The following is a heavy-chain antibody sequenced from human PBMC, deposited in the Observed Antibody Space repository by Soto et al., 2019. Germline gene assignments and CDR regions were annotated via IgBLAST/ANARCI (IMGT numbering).Heavy chain of an antibody. D-gene: IGHD3-10*01. J-gene: IGHJ6*02. CDR1: GGSISSGDYY. CDR3: ARAPVWFGERYYYYYYGMDV. Sequence: PSETLSLTCTVSGGSISSGDYYWSWIRQPPGKGREWIGYIYYSGSNYYNPSLKSRVTISVDTSKNQFSLKLSSVTAADTAVYYSARAPVWFGERYYYYYYGMDVWGQGTTVTVSS. V-gene: IGHV4-30-4*01. CDR2: IYYSGSN.